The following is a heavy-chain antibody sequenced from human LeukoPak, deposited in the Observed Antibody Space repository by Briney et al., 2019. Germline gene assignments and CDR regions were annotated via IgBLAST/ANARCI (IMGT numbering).Heavy chain of an antibody. CDR3: ARGQYTGTVNDY. V-gene: IGHV1-46*01. J-gene: IGHJ4*02. D-gene: IGHD2-8*02. Sequence: ASVKVSCTASGYTFTSYYMHWVRQAPGQGLEWMGIFNPSGGSTSYAQKFQGRVTVTRDTSTSTVYMELSSLRSEDTAVYYCARGQYTGTVNDYWGQGTLVTVSS. CDR1: GYTFTSYY. CDR2: FNPSGGST.